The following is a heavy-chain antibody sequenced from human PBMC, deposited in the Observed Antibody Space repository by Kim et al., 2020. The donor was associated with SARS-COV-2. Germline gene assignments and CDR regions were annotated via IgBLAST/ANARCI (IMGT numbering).Heavy chain of an antibody. J-gene: IGHJ2*01. CDR3: AKQRYSNGYWYFDL. CDR1: GFTFSSYA. D-gene: IGHD5-18*01. Sequence: GGSLRLSCAASGFTFSSYAMTWVRQAPGKGLEWVSVISGSGGSTYYADSVKGRFTISRDNSKNTLHLQMNSLSAEDTAMYFCAKQRYSNGYWYFDLWGRGTLVTVSS. CDR2: ISGSGGST. V-gene: IGHV3-23*01.